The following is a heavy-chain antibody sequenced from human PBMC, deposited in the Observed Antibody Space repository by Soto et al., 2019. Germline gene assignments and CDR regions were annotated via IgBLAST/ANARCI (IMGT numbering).Heavy chain of an antibody. CDR1: GFTVSSNY. CDR2: IYSGGST. CDR3: ARERFLEWLWQGYGMDV. D-gene: IGHD3-3*01. Sequence: GGSLRLSCAASGFTVSSNYMSWVRQAPGKGLEWVSVIYSGGSTYYADSVKGRFTISRDNSKNTLYLQMNSLRAEDTAVYYCARERFLEWLWQGYGMDVWGQGTTVTVSS. V-gene: IGHV3-66*01. J-gene: IGHJ6*02.